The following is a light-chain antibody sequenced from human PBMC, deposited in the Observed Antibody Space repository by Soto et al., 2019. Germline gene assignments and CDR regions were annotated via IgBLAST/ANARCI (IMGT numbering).Light chain of an antibody. CDR1: QSVSNSF. Sequence: EILFTQSPATLSLSPGERATLSCRASQSVSNSFLAWYQQKPGKAHRLLMYGASRRATGLPDRLSGGGCGKEFTLTIRRLEPEDSAVYYCQQYGSSPPFGQGTRLEIK. J-gene: IGKJ5*01. CDR3: QQYGSSPP. CDR2: GAS. V-gene: IGKV3-20*01.